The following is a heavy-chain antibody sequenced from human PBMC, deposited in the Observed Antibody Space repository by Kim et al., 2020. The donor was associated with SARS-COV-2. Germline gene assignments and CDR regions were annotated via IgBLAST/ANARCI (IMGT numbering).Heavy chain of an antibody. CDR3: AKAGTGPDY. V-gene: IGHV3-21*01. Sequence: SYKYYADSVKGRFTISRDNAKNSLYLQMNSLRAEDTAVYYCAKAGTGPDYWGQGTLVTVSS. J-gene: IGHJ4*02. CDR2: SYK. D-gene: IGHD3-10*01.